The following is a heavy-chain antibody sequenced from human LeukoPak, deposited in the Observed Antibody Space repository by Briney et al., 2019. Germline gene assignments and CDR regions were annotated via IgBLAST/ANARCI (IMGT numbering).Heavy chain of an antibody. D-gene: IGHD6-19*01. CDR2: ISSSSSTI. J-gene: IGHJ6*02. CDR1: GFTFSSYS. CDR3: ARDGQWLVYYYYYGMDV. Sequence: PGGSLRLSCAASGFTFSSYSMNWVRQAPGKGLEWVSYISSSSSTIYYADSVKGRFTISRDNAKNSLYLQMNSLRAEDTAVYYCARDGQWLVYYYYYGMDVWGQGTTVTVSS. V-gene: IGHV3-48*01.